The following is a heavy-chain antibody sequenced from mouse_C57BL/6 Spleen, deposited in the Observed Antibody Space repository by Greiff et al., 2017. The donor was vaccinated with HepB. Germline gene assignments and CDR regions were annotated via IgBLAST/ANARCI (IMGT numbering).Heavy chain of an antibody. CDR1: GYTFTSYW. CDR3: ARSNCGGSYFDY. CDR2: IDPSDSYT. J-gene: IGHJ2*01. Sequence: QVQLQQPGAELVMPGASVKLSCKASGYTFTSYWMHWVKQRPGQGLEWIGAIDPSDSYTNYNQKFKGKSTLTVDKSSSTAYMQLSSLTSEDSAVYYCARSNCGGSYFDYWGQGTTLTVSS. V-gene: IGHV1-69*01. D-gene: IGHD1-1*02.